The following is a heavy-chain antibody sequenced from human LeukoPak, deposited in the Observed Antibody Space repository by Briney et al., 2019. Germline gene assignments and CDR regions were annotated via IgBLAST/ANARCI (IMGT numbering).Heavy chain of an antibody. CDR2: IFHSGST. CDR3: AREGLYSSSWYEGYNWFDP. Sequence: SETLSLTCTVSGGSIAGSTYYWGWIRQPPGKGLEWIGSIFHSGSTYNNPSLKSRIATSVDTSKNLFSLRLSSVTAADTAVYYCAREGLYSSSWYEGYNWFDPWGQGTLVTVSS. D-gene: IGHD6-13*01. J-gene: IGHJ5*02. V-gene: IGHV4-39*02. CDR1: GGSIAGSTYY.